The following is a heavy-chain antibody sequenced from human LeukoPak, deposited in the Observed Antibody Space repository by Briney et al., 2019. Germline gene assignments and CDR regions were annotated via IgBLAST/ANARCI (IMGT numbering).Heavy chain of an antibody. J-gene: IGHJ3*02. CDR2: IYYSGST. D-gene: IGHD2/OR15-2a*01. CDR3: ARHRMRGSPSDAFDI. CDR1: GGSISSYY. Sequence: PSETLSLTCTVSGGSISSYYWSWIRQPPGKGLEWIGYIYYSGSTNYNPSLKSRVTISVDTSKNQFSLKLSSVTAADTAVYYCARHRMRGSPSDAFDIRGQGTMVTVSS. V-gene: IGHV4-59*08.